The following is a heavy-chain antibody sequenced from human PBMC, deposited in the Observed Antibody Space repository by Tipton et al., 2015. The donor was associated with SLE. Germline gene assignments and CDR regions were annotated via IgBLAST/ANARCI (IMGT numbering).Heavy chain of an antibody. D-gene: IGHD3-3*02. CDR1: GGSIGSSIYY. J-gene: IGHJ4*02. CDR2: IYYSAST. CDR3: ARHFAGRYYFDF. Sequence: TLSLTCTVSGGSIGSSIYYWGWIRQPPGKGLEWIGSIYYSASTYYNPSLKGRVSMSIDTSRNQFSLKLSSVTAADTAVYYCARHFAGRYYFDFWGQGTLVTVSS. V-gene: IGHV4-39*07.